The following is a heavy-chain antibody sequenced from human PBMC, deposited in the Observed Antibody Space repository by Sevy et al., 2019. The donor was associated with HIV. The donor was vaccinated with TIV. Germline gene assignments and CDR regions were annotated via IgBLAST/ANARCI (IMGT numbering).Heavy chain of an antibody. CDR2: IYYSGST. V-gene: IGHV4-31*03. J-gene: IGHJ4*02. D-gene: IGHD6-19*01. CDR3: ARDGSGYSSGWNYFDY. Sequence: TLSLTCTVSGGSISSGGYYWSWIRQHPGKGLEWIGYIYYSGSTYYNPSLKSRVTISVDTSRNQFSLKLSSVTAADTAVYYCARDGSGYSSGWNYFDYWGQGTLVTVSS. CDR1: GGSISSGGYY.